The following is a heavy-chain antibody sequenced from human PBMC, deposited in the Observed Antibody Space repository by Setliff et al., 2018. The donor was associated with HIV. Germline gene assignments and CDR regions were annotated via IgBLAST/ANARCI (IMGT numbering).Heavy chain of an antibody. CDR3: ARAPSDYYYYYMDV. V-gene: IGHV4-39*07. CDR1: GGSISRGSYS. CDR2: ISYTGIT. Sequence: SETLSLTCTVSGGSISRGSYSWGWIRQPPGKGLEWIGSISYTGITNYNPSLKSRVTISVDTSQNQFSLKLSSVTAADTAVYYCARAPSDYYYYYMDVWGKGTTVTVSS. J-gene: IGHJ6*03.